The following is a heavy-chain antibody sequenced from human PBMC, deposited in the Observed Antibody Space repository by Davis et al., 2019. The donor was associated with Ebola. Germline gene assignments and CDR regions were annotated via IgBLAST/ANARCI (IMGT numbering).Heavy chain of an antibody. CDR2: ISSSSSSR. J-gene: IGHJ4*02. CDR1: GFTFSTYS. CDR3: ARDVGGRAGY. V-gene: IGHV3-48*04. Sequence: GESLKISCAGSGFTFSTYSMNWVRQAPGKGLEWVSYISSSSSSRYYADSVKGRFTISRDNAKNTLFLQMNSLRADDTAVYYCARDVGGRAGYWGQGTLVTVSS.